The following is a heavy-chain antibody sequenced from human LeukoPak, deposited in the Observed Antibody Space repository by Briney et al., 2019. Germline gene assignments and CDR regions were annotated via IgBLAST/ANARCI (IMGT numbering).Heavy chain of an antibody. CDR1: GFTFSSYA. Sequence: GGSLRLSCAASGFTFSSYAMHWVRQAPGKGLEWVAVISYDGSNKYYADSVKGRFTISRDNSKNTLYLQMNSLSAEDTAVYYCASTYYDYVWGSYPESSYFDYWGQGTLVTVSS. CDR3: ASTYYDYVWGSYPESSYFDY. V-gene: IGHV3-30-3*01. D-gene: IGHD3-16*01. CDR2: ISYDGSNK. J-gene: IGHJ4*02.